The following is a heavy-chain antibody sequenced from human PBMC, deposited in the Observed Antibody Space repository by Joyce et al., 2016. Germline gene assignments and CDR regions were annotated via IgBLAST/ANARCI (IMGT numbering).Heavy chain of an antibody. CDR3: AKGRRAAYYYGMDV. CDR1: GISFGSFS. V-gene: IGHV3-64*07. J-gene: IGHJ6*02. Sequence: EEQLVESGGGLFQPGGSLRLSCAAPGISFGSFSMHWVRQAPGKGLEYVAAISHNDVRTYYADSVKGRFTISRDISKNTLYLQMGSLSVEDTGIYYCAKGRRAAYYYGMDVWGQGTTVTVAS. D-gene: IGHD6-25*01. CDR2: ISHNDVRT.